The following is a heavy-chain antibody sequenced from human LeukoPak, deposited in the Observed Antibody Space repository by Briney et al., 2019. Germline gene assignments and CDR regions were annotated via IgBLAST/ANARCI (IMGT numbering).Heavy chain of an antibody. D-gene: IGHD3-10*01. CDR1: GGTFSSYA. CDR3: ASSAGNYGWFDP. Sequence: GASVKVSCKASGGTFSSYAISWVRQAPGQGLEWMGRIIPILGIANYAQKFQGRVTITADKSSSTAYMELSSLRSEDTAAYYCASSAGNYGWFDPWGQGTLVTVSS. J-gene: IGHJ5*02. CDR2: IIPILGIA. V-gene: IGHV1-69*04.